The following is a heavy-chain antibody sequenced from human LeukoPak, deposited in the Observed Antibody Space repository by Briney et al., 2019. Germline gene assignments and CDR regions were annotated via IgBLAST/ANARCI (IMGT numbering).Heavy chain of an antibody. CDR2: ISGSGGST. V-gene: IGHV3-23*01. CDR3: ARGWGAVAGVYGFDY. Sequence: GGSLRLSCAASGFTFSSYAMSWVRQAPGKGLEWVSAISGSGGSTYYADSVKGRFTISRDNSKNTLYLQMNSLRAEDTAVYYCARGWGAVAGVYGFDYWGQGTLVTVSS. J-gene: IGHJ4*02. D-gene: IGHD6-19*01. CDR1: GFTFSSYA.